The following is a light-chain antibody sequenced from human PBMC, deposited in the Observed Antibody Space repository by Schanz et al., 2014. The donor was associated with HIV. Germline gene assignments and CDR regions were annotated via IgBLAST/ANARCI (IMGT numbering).Light chain of an antibody. CDR2: EVT. V-gene: IGLV2-14*01. Sequence: QSALTQPASLSGSPGQSITISCTGTSSDVGGYKFVSWYQQHPGKAPKLMIYEVTNRPSGVSNRFSGSKSGNTASLTISGLQAEDEAVYYCSSYTSSSTPYVFGSGTKLTVL. J-gene: IGLJ1*01. CDR1: SSDVGGYKF. CDR3: SSYTSSSTPYV.